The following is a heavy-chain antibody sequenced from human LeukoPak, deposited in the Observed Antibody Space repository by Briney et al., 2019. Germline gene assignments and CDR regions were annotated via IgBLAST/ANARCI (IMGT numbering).Heavy chain of an antibody. D-gene: IGHD5-18*01. J-gene: IGHJ4*02. V-gene: IGHV4-59*08. Sequence: SQTLSLTCTVSGGSISSYYWSWIRQPPGKGLEWIGYIYYSGSTNYNPSLKSRVTISVDTSKNQFSLKLSSVTAADTAVYYCARHVRGYSINFDYWGQGTLVTVSS. CDR3: ARHVRGYSINFDY. CDR1: GGSISSYY. CDR2: IYYSGST.